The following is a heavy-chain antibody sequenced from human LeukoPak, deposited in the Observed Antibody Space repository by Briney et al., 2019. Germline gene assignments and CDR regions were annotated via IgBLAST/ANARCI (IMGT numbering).Heavy chain of an antibody. CDR1: GFTFSSYN. J-gene: IGHJ4*02. CDR3: ARDLRHQLLYCLDY. CDR2: ISSSSSYI. V-gene: IGHV3-21*01. D-gene: IGHD2-2*02. Sequence: GGSLRLSCAASGFTFSSYNMNWVRQAPGKGLEWVSSISSSSSYIYYADSVKGRFTISRDNSKNTVYLQMNGLGAEDTAVYYCARDLRHQLLYCLDYWGQGTLVTVSS.